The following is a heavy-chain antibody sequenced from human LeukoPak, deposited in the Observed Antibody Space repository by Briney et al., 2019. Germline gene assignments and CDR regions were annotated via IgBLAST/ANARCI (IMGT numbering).Heavy chain of an antibody. J-gene: IGHJ6*03. D-gene: IGHD3-3*01. CDR3: ARVSAWGDDFWSGYYGGRYYYYMDV. V-gene: IGHV3-21*01. CDR1: GFTFSSYS. Sequence: GGSLRLSCAASGFTFSSYSMNWVRQAPGKGLEWVSSISSSSYIYYADSVKGRFTISRDNAKNSLYLQMNSLRAEDTAVYYCARVSAWGDDFWSGYYGGRYYYYMDVWGKGTTVTVSS. CDR2: ISSSSYI.